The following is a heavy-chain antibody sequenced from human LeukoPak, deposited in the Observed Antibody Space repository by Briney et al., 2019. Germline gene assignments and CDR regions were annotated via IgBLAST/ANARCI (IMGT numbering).Heavy chain of an antibody. Sequence: SETLSLTCTVSGVSIGSTRYYWGWIRQPPGKGLEWIGSISYSGSTHYNPSLQSRFTISVDTSKNQFSLKVTSVTASDTAVYYCARAMPLSGYYYDSSGYSRDAFDIWGQGTMVTVSS. D-gene: IGHD3-22*01. J-gene: IGHJ3*02. V-gene: IGHV4-39*01. CDR3: ARAMPLSGYYYDSSGYSRDAFDI. CDR1: GVSIGSTRYY. CDR2: ISYSGST.